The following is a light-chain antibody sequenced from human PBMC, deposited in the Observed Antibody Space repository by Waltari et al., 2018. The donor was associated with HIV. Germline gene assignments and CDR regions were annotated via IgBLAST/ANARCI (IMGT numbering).Light chain of an antibody. J-gene: IGLJ3*02. Sequence: QSALTQPDSVSVSTGQSITISCTGTSRDAGSYNLGSWYQQHPGKAPKLMLYEVSKRPSGVSKRFSGSKSGNTASLTISGLQAEDEADYYCCSYAGSSTWVFGGGTKLTVL. CDR3: CSYAGSSTWV. CDR1: SRDAGSYNL. V-gene: IGLV2-23*02. CDR2: EVS.